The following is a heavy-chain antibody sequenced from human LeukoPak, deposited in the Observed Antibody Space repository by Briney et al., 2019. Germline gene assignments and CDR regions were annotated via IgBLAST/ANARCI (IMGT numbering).Heavy chain of an antibody. CDR3: ARGAVAGTRLYYYYYYMDV. Sequence: ASVKVSCKASGYTFTSYDINWVRQATGQGLEWMGWMNPNSGNTGYAQKFQGRVTMTRNTSISTAYMELSSLRSEDTAVYYCARGAVAGTRLYYYYYYMDVWGKGTTVTISS. D-gene: IGHD6-19*01. V-gene: IGHV1-8*01. J-gene: IGHJ6*03. CDR1: GYTFTSYD. CDR2: MNPNSGNT.